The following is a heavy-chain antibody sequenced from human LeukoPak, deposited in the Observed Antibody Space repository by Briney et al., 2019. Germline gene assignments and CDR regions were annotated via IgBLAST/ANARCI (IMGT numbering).Heavy chain of an antibody. CDR3: ARLFLRFGEFSFDY. D-gene: IGHD3-10*01. J-gene: IGHJ4*02. Sequence: PSETLSLTCTVSGGSISNSSFYWGRIRQPPGKGVEWIGNIYYRGSTYYNSSLKSRVSISVDTSKNYFSLKVSSVTAADTAVYYCARLFLRFGEFSFDYWGQGTLVTVSS. V-gene: IGHV4-39*02. CDR2: IYYRGST. CDR1: GGSISNSSFY.